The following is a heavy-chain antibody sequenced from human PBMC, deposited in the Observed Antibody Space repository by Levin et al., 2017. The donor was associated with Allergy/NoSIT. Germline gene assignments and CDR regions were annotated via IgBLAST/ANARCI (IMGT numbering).Heavy chain of an antibody. CDR2: ISAYNGNT. V-gene: IGHV1-18*01. CDR1: GYTFTSYG. D-gene: IGHD3-16*01. J-gene: IGHJ4*02. CDR3: ARRRVITFGGGTPFDFDY. Sequence: ASVKVSCKASGYTFTSYGISWVRQAPGQGLEWMGWISAYNGNTNYAQKLQGRVTMTTDTSTSTAYMELRSLRSDDTAVYYCARRRVITFGGGTPFDFDYWGQGTLVTVSS.